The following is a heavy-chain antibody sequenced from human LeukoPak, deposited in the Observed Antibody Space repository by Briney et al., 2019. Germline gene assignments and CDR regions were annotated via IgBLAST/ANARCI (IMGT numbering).Heavy chain of an antibody. J-gene: IGHJ3*02. CDR3: ARTIKLGISAFDI. Sequence: SETLSLTCIVSGGSISSSSYYWGWIRQPPGKGLEWIGSIYYSGSTYYNPSLKSRVTISVDTSKNQFSLKLSSVTAADTAVYYCARTIKLGISAFDIWGQGTMVTVSS. V-gene: IGHV4-39*01. D-gene: IGHD7-27*01. CDR1: GGSISSSSYY. CDR2: IYYSGST.